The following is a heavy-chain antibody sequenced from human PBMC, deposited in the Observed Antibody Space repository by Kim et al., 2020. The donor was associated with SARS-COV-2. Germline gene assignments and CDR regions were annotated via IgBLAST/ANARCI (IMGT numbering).Heavy chain of an antibody. CDR3: ARDRRLLYPSYYYYGMDV. V-gene: IGHV3-21*01. CDR2: ISSSSSYI. Sequence: GGSLRLSCAASGFTFSSYSMNWVRQAPGKGLEWVSSISSSSSYIYYADSVKGRFTISRDNAKNSLYLQMNSLRAEDTAVYYCARDRRLLYPSYYYYGMDVWGQGTTVTVSS. CDR1: GFTFSSYS. D-gene: IGHD3-3*01. J-gene: IGHJ6*02.